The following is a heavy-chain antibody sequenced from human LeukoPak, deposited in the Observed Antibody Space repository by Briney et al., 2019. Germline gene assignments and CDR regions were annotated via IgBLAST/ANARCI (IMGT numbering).Heavy chain of an antibody. Sequence: GGSLRLSCEASGFNFNNHGISWVRQAPGKGLEWVSGISGNGVTSYYADSVMGRFTISRDNSKNTLYLQMNSLRAEDTAVYYCAKRKRLLAFDYWGQGTLVTVSS. CDR1: GFNFNNHG. J-gene: IGHJ4*02. CDR3: AKRKRLLAFDY. V-gene: IGHV3-23*01. D-gene: IGHD6-25*01. CDR2: ISGNGVTS.